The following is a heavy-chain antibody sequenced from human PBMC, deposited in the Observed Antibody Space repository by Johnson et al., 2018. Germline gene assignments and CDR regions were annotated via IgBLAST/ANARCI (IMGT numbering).Heavy chain of an antibody. Sequence: VQLVESGAEVRKPGSSVRVSCKASGGTFSDDAISLVRQAPGHGLAWMGGLVPSFGTPTYAQKFQGRVALSADATTRTAYMELRSLRSEDTAVYYCATFDSSGYYYGAFDIWGQGTMVTVSS. J-gene: IGHJ3*02. V-gene: IGHV1-69*01. D-gene: IGHD3-22*01. CDR2: LVPSFGTP. CDR1: GGTFSDDA. CDR3: ATFDSSGYYYGAFDI.